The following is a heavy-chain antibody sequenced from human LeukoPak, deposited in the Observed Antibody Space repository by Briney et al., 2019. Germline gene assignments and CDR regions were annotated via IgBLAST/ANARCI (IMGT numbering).Heavy chain of an antibody. V-gene: IGHV2-5*02. CDR1: RFSLCTSGLG. J-gene: IGHJ4*02. CDR2: IYWAEDK. CDR3: AHEKPFYFDY. D-gene: IGHD1-14*01. Sequence: SGPTLVTPTQTLTLTCTFSRFSLCTSGLGVGWIRQPLSKALEWLTLIYWAEDKRYSPSLKRRLTITKDTSKNQVVLTMTNMDPVDTAAYYCAHEKPFYFDYWGQGTLVTVSS.